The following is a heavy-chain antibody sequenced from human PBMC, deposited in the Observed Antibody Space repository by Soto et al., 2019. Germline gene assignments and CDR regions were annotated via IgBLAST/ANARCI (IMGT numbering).Heavy chain of an antibody. Sequence: QVQLVQSGAEVKKPGSSAKVSCKASGGTFSSYAISWVRQAPGQGLEWMGGIIPIFGTANYAQKFQGRVTITADESTSTAYMELSSLRSEDTAVYYCARDRWVGATPTQQYYFDYWGQGTLVTVSS. CDR1: GGTFSSYA. V-gene: IGHV1-69*01. J-gene: IGHJ4*02. CDR3: ARDRWVGATPTQQYYFDY. CDR2: IIPIFGTA. D-gene: IGHD1-26*01.